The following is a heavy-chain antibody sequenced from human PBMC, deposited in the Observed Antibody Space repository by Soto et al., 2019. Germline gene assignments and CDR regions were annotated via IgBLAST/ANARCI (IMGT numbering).Heavy chain of an antibody. CDR1: GGSISSGGYS. CDR3: ARDPSYYGSGSYYYFDY. Sequence: SETLSLTCVVSGGSISSGGYSWSWIRQPPGKGMEWIGYIYHSGTTYYNPSLKGRFTISRDNAKNSLYLQMSSLRAEDSAVYYCARDPSYYGSGSYYYFDYWGQGALVTVSS. D-gene: IGHD3-10*01. J-gene: IGHJ4*02. V-gene: IGHV4-30-2*01. CDR2: IYHSGTT.